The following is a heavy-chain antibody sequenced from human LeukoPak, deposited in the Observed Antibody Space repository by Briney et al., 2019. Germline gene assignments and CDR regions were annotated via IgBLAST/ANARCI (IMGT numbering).Heavy chain of an antibody. CDR2: MIPNSGNT. Sequence: ASVKVSCKASGYTFTSYDINWVRQATGQGLEWMGWMIPNSGNTGYAQKFQGRVTMTRNTSISTAYMELSSLRSEDTAVYYCARAYCTNGVCYPPGYWGQGTLVTVSS. CDR1: GYTFTSYD. D-gene: IGHD2-8*01. V-gene: IGHV1-8*01. CDR3: ARAYCTNGVCYPPGY. J-gene: IGHJ4*02.